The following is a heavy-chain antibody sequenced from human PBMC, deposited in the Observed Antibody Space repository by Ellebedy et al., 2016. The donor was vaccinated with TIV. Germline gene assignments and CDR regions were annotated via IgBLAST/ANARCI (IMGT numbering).Heavy chain of an antibody. CDR1: GYSFTSYW. Sequence: GESLKISXKGSGYSFTSYWIGWVRQMPGKGLEWMGIIYPGDSDTRYSPSFQGQVTISADKSISTAYLQWSSLKASDTAMYYCARTMYSSSWYPGHWYFDLWGRGTLVTVSS. CDR2: IYPGDSDT. V-gene: IGHV5-51*01. J-gene: IGHJ2*01. D-gene: IGHD6-13*01. CDR3: ARTMYSSSWYPGHWYFDL.